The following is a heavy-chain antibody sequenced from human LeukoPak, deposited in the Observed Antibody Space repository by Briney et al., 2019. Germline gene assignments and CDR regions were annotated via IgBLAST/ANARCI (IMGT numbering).Heavy chain of an antibody. V-gene: IGHV4-34*01. CDR1: GGSFSGYY. CDR3: ARGEDYGDYQNYFDY. CDR2: INHSGST. Sequence: SETLSLTCAVYGGSFSGYYWSRIRQPPGKGLEWIGEINHSGSTNYNPSLKSRVTISVDTSKNQFSLKLSSVTAADTAVYYCARGEDYGDYQNYFDYWGQGTLVTVSS. D-gene: IGHD4-17*01. J-gene: IGHJ4*02.